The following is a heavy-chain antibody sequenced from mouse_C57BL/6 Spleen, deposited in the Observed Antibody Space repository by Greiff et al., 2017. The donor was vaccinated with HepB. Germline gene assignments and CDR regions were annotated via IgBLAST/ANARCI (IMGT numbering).Heavy chain of an antibody. J-gene: IGHJ4*01. CDR3: ARRGITTVVATGGYAMDY. CDR2: IWSGGST. V-gene: IGHV2-2*01. D-gene: IGHD1-1*01. CDR1: GFSLTSYG. Sequence: QVQLKQSGPGLVQPSQSLSITCTVSGFSLTSYGVHWVRQSPGKGLEWLGVIWSGGSTDYNAAFISRLSISKDNSKSQVFFKMNSLQADDTAIYYCARRGITTVVATGGYAMDYWGQGTSVTVSS.